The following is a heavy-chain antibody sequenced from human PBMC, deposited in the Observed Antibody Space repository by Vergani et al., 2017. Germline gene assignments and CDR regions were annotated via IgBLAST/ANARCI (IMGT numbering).Heavy chain of an antibody. Sequence: QVQLVESGGGVVQPGRSLRLSCAASGFTFSSYGMNWVRQAPGKGLEWVALISHDGNNKYYGDSVKGRFTISRDNSKNMLYLQMNSLRAEDTAVYYCAKLEECHQLLSWFDPWGQGTLVTVSS. D-gene: IGHD2-2*01. CDR3: AKLEECHQLLSWFDP. CDR2: ISHDGNNK. V-gene: IGHV3-30*18. CDR1: GFTFSSYG. J-gene: IGHJ5*02.